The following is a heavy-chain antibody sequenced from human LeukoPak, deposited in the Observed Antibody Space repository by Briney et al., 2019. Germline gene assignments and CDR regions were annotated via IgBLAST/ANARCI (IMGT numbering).Heavy chain of an antibody. CDR3: AKDRAVAGRKAFDI. V-gene: IGHV3-64*01. D-gene: IGHD6-19*01. CDR2: ISSNGGST. Sequence: GGSLRLSCAASGFTFSSYAMHWVRQAPGKGLEYVSAISSNGGSTYYANSVKGRFTISRDNSKNTLYLQMNSLRAEDTALYYCAKDRAVAGRKAFDIWGQGTMVTVSS. J-gene: IGHJ3*02. CDR1: GFTFSSYA.